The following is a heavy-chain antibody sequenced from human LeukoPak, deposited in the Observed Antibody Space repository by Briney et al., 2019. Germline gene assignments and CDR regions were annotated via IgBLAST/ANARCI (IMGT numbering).Heavy chain of an antibody. CDR1: GFTFSSYW. V-gene: IGHV3-7*01. Sequence: GGSLRLSCAASGFTFSSYWMSWVRQAPGKGLEWVAHIKQEGSEKYYVDSVKGRFTISRDNAKNSLYLQMNSLRAEDTAVYYCARLSSLDAFDIWGQGTKVTVSS. CDR2: IKQEGSEK. J-gene: IGHJ3*02. CDR3: ARLSSLDAFDI.